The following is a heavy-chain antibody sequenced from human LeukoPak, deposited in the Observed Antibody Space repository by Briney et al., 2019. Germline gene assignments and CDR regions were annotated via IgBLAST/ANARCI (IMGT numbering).Heavy chain of an antibody. CDR1: GFTFSSYG. J-gene: IGHJ4*02. CDR2: ISYDGSNK. CDR3: AKDKYVWGSYPTYYFDY. Sequence: GGSLRLSCAASGFTFSSYGMHWVRQAPGKGLEWVAVISYDGSNKYYADSVKGRFTISRDNSKNTLYLQMNSLRVEDTAVYYCAKDKYVWGSYPTYYFDYWGQGTLVTVSP. V-gene: IGHV3-30*18. D-gene: IGHD3-16*02.